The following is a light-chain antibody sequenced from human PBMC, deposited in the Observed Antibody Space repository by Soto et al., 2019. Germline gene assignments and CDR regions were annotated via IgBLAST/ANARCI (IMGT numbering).Light chain of an antibody. CDR1: NIESKS. J-gene: IGLJ2*01. CDR3: QVWDGSSEHVV. CDR2: DDD. Sequence: SYELTQTPSVSVAPGQTAMITCAGNNIESKSVHWYQQKPGQAPVLVVHDDDDRPSGIPERFSGSKSGDMATLTINRVEAGDEADYYCQVWDGSSEHVVFGGGTQLTVL. V-gene: IGLV3-21*02.